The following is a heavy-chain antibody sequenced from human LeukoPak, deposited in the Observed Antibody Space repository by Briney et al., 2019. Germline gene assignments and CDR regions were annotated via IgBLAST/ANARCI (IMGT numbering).Heavy chain of an antibody. CDR1: GSSISSGYY. CDR3: ARFGGARDSFDI. D-gene: IGHD3-16*01. J-gene: IGHJ3*02. V-gene: IGHV4-38-2*02. Sequence: SETLSLTCSVSGSSISSGYYWGWIRQPPGKGLEWIASIYHSGSTYYNPSLKSRVTISVDTSKNHFSLKLSSVTAADTAVYYCARFGGARDSFDIWGQGTMVTVSS. CDR2: IYHSGST.